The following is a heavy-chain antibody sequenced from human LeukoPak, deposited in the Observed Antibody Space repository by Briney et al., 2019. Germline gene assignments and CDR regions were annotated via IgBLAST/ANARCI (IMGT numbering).Heavy chain of an antibody. CDR2: ISSSSSYI. V-gene: IGHV3-21*01. D-gene: IGHD3-22*01. J-gene: IGHJ3*02. CDR3: ARQSEPYYYDSSGFFDI. Sequence: GRSLRLSCAASGFTFSSYSMNWVRQAPGKGLEWVSSISSSSSYIYYADSAKGRFTISRDNAKNSLYLQMNSLRAEDTAVYYCARQSEPYYYDSSGFFDIWGQGTMVTVSS. CDR1: GFTFSSYS.